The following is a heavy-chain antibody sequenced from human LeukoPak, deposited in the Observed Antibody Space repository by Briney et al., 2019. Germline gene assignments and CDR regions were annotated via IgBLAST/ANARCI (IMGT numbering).Heavy chain of an antibody. V-gene: IGHV1-3*01. CDR3: ARAGGSGWYGGNYFDY. D-gene: IGHD6-19*01. Sequence: ASVKVSCKASGYTFTSYAMHWVRQAPGQRLEWMGWINAGNGNTKYSQKFQGRVTITRDTSASTAYMELSSLRSEDTAVYYCARAGGSGWYGGNYFDYWDQGTLVTVSS. J-gene: IGHJ4*02. CDR1: GYTFTSYA. CDR2: INAGNGNT.